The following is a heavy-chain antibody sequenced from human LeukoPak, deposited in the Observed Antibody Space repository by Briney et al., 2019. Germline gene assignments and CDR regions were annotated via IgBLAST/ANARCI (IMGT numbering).Heavy chain of an antibody. D-gene: IGHD5-24*01. CDR1: GGSFSGYY. Sequence: RSETLSLTCAVYGGSFSGYYWSWMRQPPGKGLEWIGEINHSGSTNCNPSLKSRVTISVDTSKNQFSLKLSSVTAADTAMYYCARGDGRDGYKGRLEYWGQGNLVSVSS. J-gene: IGHJ4*02. CDR2: INHSGST. V-gene: IGHV4-34*01. CDR3: ARGDGRDGYKGRLEY.